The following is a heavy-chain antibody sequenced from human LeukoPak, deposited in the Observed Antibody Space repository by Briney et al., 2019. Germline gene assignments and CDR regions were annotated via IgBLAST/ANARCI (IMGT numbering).Heavy chain of an antibody. V-gene: IGHV3-30*02. J-gene: IGHJ4*02. CDR2: IRYDGSNK. CDR3: AKDSSGRYCSGGSCLPDFDY. Sequence: GGSLRLSCAASGFTFSSYGMHWVRQAPGKGLEWVAFIRYDGSNKYYADSVRGRFTISRDKSKNTLYLQMNSLRAEDTAVYYCAKDSSGRYCSGGSCLPDFDYWGQGTLVTVSS. D-gene: IGHD2-15*01. CDR1: GFTFSSYG.